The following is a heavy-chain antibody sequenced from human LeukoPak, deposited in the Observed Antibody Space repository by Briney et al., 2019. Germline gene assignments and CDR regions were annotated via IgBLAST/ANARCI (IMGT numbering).Heavy chain of an antibody. Sequence: SETLSLTCTVSGGSISSYYWSWIRQPAGKGLEWIGRIYTSGSTNYNPSLKSRVTMSVDTSKNQFSLKPSSVTAADTAIYYCAKETAEVGTPLFDSWGQGTLVIVSS. V-gene: IGHV4-4*07. CDR3: AKETAEVGTPLFDS. J-gene: IGHJ4*02. CDR2: IYTSGST. D-gene: IGHD2-15*01. CDR1: GGSISSYY.